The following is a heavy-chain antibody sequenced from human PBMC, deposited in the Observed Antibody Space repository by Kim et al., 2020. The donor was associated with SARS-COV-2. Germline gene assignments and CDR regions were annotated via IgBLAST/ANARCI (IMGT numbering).Heavy chain of an antibody. J-gene: IGHJ4*02. V-gene: IGHV3-48*02. D-gene: IGHD3-22*01. Sequence: YKNTVKRRFTIPRDNTKNSLYLEKNSRRDEDTAVYYCGRSGGSSGYTVDYWGQGTLVTVSS. CDR3: GRSGGSSGYTVDY.